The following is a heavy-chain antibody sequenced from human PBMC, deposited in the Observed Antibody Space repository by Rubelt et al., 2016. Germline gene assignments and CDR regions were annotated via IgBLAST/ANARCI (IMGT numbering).Heavy chain of an antibody. V-gene: IGHV3-11*06. CDR2: ISDSGTYT. CDR3: ARDRSGDYVVDN. D-gene: IGHD4-17*01. CDR1: GFTFSDYY. J-gene: IGHJ4*02. Sequence: GGGLVKPGGSLRLSCAASGFTFSDYYMSWIRQAPGMGLEWVAYISDSGTYTKYADSVKGRFAISRDNAKSSLSLQMNSLRAEDTAVYYCARDRSGDYVVDNWGQGTLVTVSS.